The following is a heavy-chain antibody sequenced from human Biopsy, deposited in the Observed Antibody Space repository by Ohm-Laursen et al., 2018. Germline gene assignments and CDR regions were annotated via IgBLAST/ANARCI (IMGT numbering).Heavy chain of an antibody. CDR2: ISYDGSSQ. Sequence: SLRLSCTASGFPFSSYHIHWVRQAPGKGLEWVAVISYDGSSQYYVNSVKGRFTISRDNSKDTAYLQMISLGAEDTAVYYCAKSRESSGYYLVDWGQGTLVTVSS. V-gene: IGHV3-30*18. CDR3: AKSRESSGYYLVD. D-gene: IGHD3-22*01. CDR1: GFPFSSYH. J-gene: IGHJ4*02.